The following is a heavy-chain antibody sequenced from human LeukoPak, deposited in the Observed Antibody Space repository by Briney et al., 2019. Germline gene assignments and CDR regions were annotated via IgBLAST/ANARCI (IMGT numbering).Heavy chain of an antibody. CDR3: ARDPRYSSSWYVDY. Sequence: ASVKVSCKVSGYTLTELSMHWVRQAPGKGLEWMGGFDPEDGETIYAQKFQGRVTMTRDTSTSTVYMELSSLRSEDTAVYYCARDPRYSSSWYVDYWGQGTLVTVSS. J-gene: IGHJ4*02. CDR1: GYTLTELS. V-gene: IGHV1-24*01. CDR2: FDPEDGET. D-gene: IGHD6-13*01.